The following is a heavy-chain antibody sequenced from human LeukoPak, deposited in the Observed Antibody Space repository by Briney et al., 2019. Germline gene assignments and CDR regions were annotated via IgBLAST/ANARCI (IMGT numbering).Heavy chain of an antibody. CDR2: IYSGGST. CDR3: AKSGGYSYGYYFDC. V-gene: IGHV3-53*01. J-gene: IGHJ4*02. D-gene: IGHD5-18*01. CDR1: GFTVSSNY. Sequence: GGSLRLSCAASGFTVSSNYMSWVRQAPGKGLEWVSVIYSGGSTYYADSVKGRFTISRDNSKNTLYLQMNSLRAEDTAVYYCAKSGGYSYGYYFDCWGQGILVTVSS.